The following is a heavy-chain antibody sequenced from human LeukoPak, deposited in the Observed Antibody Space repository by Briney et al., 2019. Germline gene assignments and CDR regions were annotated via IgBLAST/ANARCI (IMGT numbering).Heavy chain of an antibody. CDR3: ARRTEYSSSWYGKGEALDY. CDR2: INPNGGGT. V-gene: IGHV1-2*02. D-gene: IGHD6-13*01. Sequence: ASVKVSCKASGYTFTGYYIHWVRQAPGQGLEWMGWINPNGGGTKYAQKFQGRVTMTRDTSISTAYMELSRLRSDDTAVYYCARRTEYSSSWYGKGEALDYWGQGSLVTVSS. J-gene: IGHJ4*02. CDR1: GYTFTGYY.